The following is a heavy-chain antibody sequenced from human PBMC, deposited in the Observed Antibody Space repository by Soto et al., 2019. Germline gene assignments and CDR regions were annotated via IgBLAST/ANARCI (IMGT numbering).Heavy chain of an antibody. V-gene: IGHV3-23*01. Sequence: EVQLLESGGGLVQPGGSLTLSCGASGFSFSAYAMGWVRQAPGKGLEWVSSISGSGSYTYYTDSVKGRFTISRDNSKNTLYLEMNSLIAEDMAVYYCVKEKVRPFDYWAQGTQVTVSS. CDR3: VKEKVRPFDY. J-gene: IGHJ4*02. CDR1: GFSFSAYA. CDR2: ISGSGSYT.